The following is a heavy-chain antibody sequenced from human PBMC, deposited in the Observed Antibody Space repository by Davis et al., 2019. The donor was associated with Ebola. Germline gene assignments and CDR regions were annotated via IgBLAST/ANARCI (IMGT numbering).Heavy chain of an antibody. J-gene: IGHJ4*02. Sequence: PGGSLRLSCEASGFTFSDYAMAWVRQAPGKGLEWVSGISGGGGITLYADSVKGRVTVSRDNAKNTLYLQMDSLRAEDTALYYCAKGYCGGDCLPVYDYWGQGILVTVSS. CDR1: GFTFSDYA. D-gene: IGHD2-21*01. V-gene: IGHV3-23*01. CDR2: ISGGGGIT. CDR3: AKGYCGGDCLPVYDY.